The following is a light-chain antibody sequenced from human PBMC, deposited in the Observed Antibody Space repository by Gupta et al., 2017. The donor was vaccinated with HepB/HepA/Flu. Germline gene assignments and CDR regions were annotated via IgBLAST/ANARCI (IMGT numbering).Light chain of an antibody. Sequence: PPSASATPGQSVTISCSGSRSNIGSNPVIWYQQFPGAAPKLLIYSNNQRPSEVPDRFSGSTSGTSASLAISGLQSEDEADYYCAAWDNSLDAFVFGTGTKVTVV. J-gene: IGLJ1*01. CDR1: RSNIGSNP. V-gene: IGLV1-44*01. CDR2: SNN. CDR3: AAWDNSLDAFV.